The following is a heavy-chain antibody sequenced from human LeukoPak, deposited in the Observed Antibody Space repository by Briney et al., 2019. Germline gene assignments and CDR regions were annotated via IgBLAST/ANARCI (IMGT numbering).Heavy chain of an antibody. Sequence: TGGSLRLSCTASGFTFRDYTMSWVRQAPGEGLEWVGFIRSNPYGGTTEYAASMKGRFTISRDDSKSIAYLQMNSLKTEDTAVYYCTRGGDLSTVAGALDYWGQGTLVTVSS. CDR2: IRSNPYGGTT. D-gene: IGHD6-19*01. CDR3: TRGGDLSTVAGALDY. J-gene: IGHJ4*02. V-gene: IGHV3-49*04. CDR1: GFTFRDYT.